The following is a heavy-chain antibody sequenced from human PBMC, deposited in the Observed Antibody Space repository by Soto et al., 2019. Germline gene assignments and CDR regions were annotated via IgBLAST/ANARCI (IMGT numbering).Heavy chain of an antibody. CDR2: IYWDDSK. D-gene: IGHD3-9*01. CDR3: AHKGPEDWPLDY. Sequence: QITLKESGPTLVRPTQTLTLTCAFSGFSLSTSGVGVGWTRQPPGKALEWLAVIYWDDSKHYSPSLRSRLTITKDTSKNRVVLTMTNMDPMDTGTYYCAHKGPEDWPLDYWGQGTLVTVSS. J-gene: IGHJ4*02. V-gene: IGHV2-5*02. CDR1: GFSLSTSGVG.